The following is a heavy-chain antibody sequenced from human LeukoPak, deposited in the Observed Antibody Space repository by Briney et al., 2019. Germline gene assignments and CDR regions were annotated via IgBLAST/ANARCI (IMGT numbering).Heavy chain of an antibody. CDR3: TRAIRLSGDAFDV. J-gene: IGHJ3*01. D-gene: IGHD3-10*01. CDR2: IRTRAYRETT. Sequence: PGGSLRLSCTTSGFTFGDYPMSWFRQAPGEGLEWVSYIRTRAYRETTEYAASVTGRFTISRDDSNSIAFLQMDSLKTEDTAIYYCTRAIRLSGDAFDVWGQGTLVTVSS. CDR1: GFTFGDYP. V-gene: IGHV3-49*03.